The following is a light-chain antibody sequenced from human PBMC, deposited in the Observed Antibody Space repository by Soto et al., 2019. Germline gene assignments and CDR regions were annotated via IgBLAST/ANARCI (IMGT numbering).Light chain of an antibody. CDR1: SSNIGAGYD. J-gene: IGLJ1*01. CDR2: GNS. Sequence: QLVLTQPPSVSGAPGQRVTISCTGSSSNIGAGYDVHWYQQLPGTAPKLLIYGNSNRPSGVPDRFSGSKSGTSASLAITGLQAEDEADYYCQSYDSSLSGSGVFGTGTKVTV. CDR3: QSYDSSLSGSGV. V-gene: IGLV1-40*01.